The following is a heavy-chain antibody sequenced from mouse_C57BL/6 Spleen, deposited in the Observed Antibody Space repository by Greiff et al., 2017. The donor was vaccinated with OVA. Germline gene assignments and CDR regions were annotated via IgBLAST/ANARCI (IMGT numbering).Heavy chain of an antibody. D-gene: IGHD1-1*01. Sequence: VQLQQSGAELVRPGASVKLSCKASGYTFTDYYINWVKQRPGQGLEWIARIYPGSGNTYYNEKFKGKATLTAEKSSSTAYRQRSSLTSEDSAVYFCARWGIYYYGSSYFDYWGQGTTLTVSS. J-gene: IGHJ2*01. CDR1: GYTFTDYY. CDR3: ARWGIYYYGSSYFDY. CDR2: IYPGSGNT. V-gene: IGHV1-76*01.